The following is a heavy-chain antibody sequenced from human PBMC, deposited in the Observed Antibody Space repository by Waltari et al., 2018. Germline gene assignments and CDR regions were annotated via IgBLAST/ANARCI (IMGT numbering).Heavy chain of an antibody. CDR3: AKDFDTGPEGFGT. CDR2: VRYHGGSA. CDR1: GFILTGHA. J-gene: IGHJ3*01. Sequence: QVQLVESGGTVVQPGGSRSLSWSTSGFILTGHAMDLVRQAPGKGLEWVALVRYHGGSATYADSVRGRFTISKDTSNDILYLDMSSLRAEDTATYYCAKDFDTGPEGFGTWGQGTDVIVSS. D-gene: IGHD3-9*01. V-gene: IGHV3-30-3*02.